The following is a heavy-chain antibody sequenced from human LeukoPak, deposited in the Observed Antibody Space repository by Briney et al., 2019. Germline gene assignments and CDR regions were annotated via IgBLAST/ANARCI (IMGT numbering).Heavy chain of an antibody. Sequence: AGGSRRLSCAASGFTFSTYAMNWVRQTPGKGLDWVSGILGNAGRTYYADSVKGRFTISRDNSKNTLYLQMNSLRVEDTAKYYCAKDYTPDGLYDTDYWGQGTQVTVSS. CDR2: ILGNAGRT. CDR1: GFTFSTYA. J-gene: IGHJ4*02. V-gene: IGHV3-23*01. D-gene: IGHD3-9*01. CDR3: AKDYTPDGLYDTDY.